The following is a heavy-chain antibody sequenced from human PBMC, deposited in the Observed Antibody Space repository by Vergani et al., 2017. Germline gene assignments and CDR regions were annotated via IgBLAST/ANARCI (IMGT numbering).Heavy chain of an antibody. Sequence: QVQLQESGPGLVKHSETLSLTCTVSGGSISSYYWSWIRQPPGKGLEWIGYIYYSGGTNYNPSHKSRVTRSVDTSKNQFSLKLSSVTAADTAVYYCARIKNXFDPWGQGTLVTVSS. CDR1: GGSISSYY. CDR3: ARIKNXFDP. J-gene: IGHJ5*02. CDR2: IYYSGGT. V-gene: IGHV4-59*01.